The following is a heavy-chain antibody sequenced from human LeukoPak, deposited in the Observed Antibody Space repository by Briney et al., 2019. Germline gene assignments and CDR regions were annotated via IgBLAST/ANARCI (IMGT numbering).Heavy chain of an antibody. J-gene: IGHJ4*02. CDR2: ISYDGSNK. CDR1: GFTFSSYA. Sequence: GGSLRLSCAASGFTFSSYAMHWVRQAPGKGLEWVAVISYDGSNKYYADSVKGRFTISRDNSKNTLYLQMNSLRAEDTAVYYCARDHGVHWGQGTLVTVSS. V-gene: IGHV3-30*14. D-gene: IGHD3-16*01. CDR3: ARDHGVH.